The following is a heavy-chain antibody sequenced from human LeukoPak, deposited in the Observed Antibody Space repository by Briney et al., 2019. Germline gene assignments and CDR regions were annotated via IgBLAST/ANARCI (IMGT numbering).Heavy chain of an antibody. Sequence: GGSLRLSCAASGFTFSSYEMNWVRQAPGKGQEWVSYISNSGSTIYYADSVKGRFTISRDNAKNSLYLQMNSLRAEDTAVYYCAAPGIAVAGTKVDWFDPWGQGTLVTVSS. CDR1: GFTFSSYE. V-gene: IGHV3-48*03. CDR3: AAPGIAVAGTKVDWFDP. J-gene: IGHJ5*02. CDR2: ISNSGSTI. D-gene: IGHD6-19*01.